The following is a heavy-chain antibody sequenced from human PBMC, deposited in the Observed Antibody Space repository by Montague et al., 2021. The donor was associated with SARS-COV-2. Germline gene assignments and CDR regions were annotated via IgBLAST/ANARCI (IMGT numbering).Heavy chain of an antibody. J-gene: IGHJ6*01. V-gene: IGHV4-39*01. CDR3: ARLHLVISWSRAAGYCYYGMNV. D-gene: IGHD6-13*01. Sequence: SETLSLTCTVSGGSISRSTSSWAWIRQSPGKGLEWIGSNSYTGSTYYNLPLKSRVTISVDTSRTQFSLTLSSVPAADTSAYYRARLHLVISWSRAAGYCYYGMNVGGLGATVTLTS. CDR1: GGSISRSTSS. CDR2: NSYTGST.